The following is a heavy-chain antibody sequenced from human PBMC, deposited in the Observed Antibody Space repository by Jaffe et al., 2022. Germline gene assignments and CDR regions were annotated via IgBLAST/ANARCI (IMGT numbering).Heavy chain of an antibody. J-gene: IGHJ4*02. V-gene: IGHV3-7*01. CDR3: TRVPYSWDYATDY. CDR1: GFTFSAYS. CDR2: IKQDGSEK. Sequence: EVHLVESGGTLVQPGGSLRISCTASGFTFSAYSMSWVRQAPGEGLEWVANIKQDGSEKIYLDSVKGRFTISRDNAKNSLYLQMNSLRPEDTALYYCTRVPYSWDYATDYWGQGTLVTVSS. D-gene: IGHD1-7*01.